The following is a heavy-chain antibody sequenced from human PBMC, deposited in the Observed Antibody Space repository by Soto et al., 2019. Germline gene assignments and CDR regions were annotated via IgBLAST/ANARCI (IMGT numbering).Heavy chain of an antibody. CDR3: ERLQFGEYYYDSSGYYPRPHHWNY. V-gene: IGHV4-39*01. CDR2: IDYSGST. CDR1: GGSISSSSYY. Sequence: PSETLSLTCTVSGGSISSSSYYWGWIRQPPGKGLEWIGSIDYSGSTYYNPSLKSGVSISVDTSKNQFSLKMSSVTAADTAVYYSERLQFGEYYYDSSGYYPRPHHWNYWGQGTLVTVSS. D-gene: IGHD3-22*01. J-gene: IGHJ4*02.